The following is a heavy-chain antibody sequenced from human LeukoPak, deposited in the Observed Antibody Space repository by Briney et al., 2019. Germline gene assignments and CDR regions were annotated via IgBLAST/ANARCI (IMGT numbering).Heavy chain of an antibody. CDR1: GYTFTGYY. Sequence: ASVRVSCKASGYTFTGYYMHWVRQAPGQWLEWMGRINPNSGGTNYAQKFQGRVTMTRDTSISTAYMELSRLRSDDTAVYYCALDYYDSSGYLYWGQGTLVTVSS. J-gene: IGHJ4*02. CDR3: ALDYYDSSGYLY. CDR2: INPNSGGT. D-gene: IGHD3-22*01. V-gene: IGHV1-2*06.